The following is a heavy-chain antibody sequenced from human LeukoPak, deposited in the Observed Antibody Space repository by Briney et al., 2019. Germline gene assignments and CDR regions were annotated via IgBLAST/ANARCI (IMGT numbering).Heavy chain of an antibody. D-gene: IGHD3-22*01. CDR1: GGTFSSRA. V-gene: IGHV1-69*13. CDR2: IIPIFGTA. Sequence: ASVKVSCKASGGTFSSRAISWVRQAPGQGLEWMGGIIPIFGTANYAQKFQGRVTITADESTSTAYMELSSLRSEDTAVYYCARDQGYYYDINWFDPWGQGTLVTVSS. CDR3: ARDQGYYYDINWFDP. J-gene: IGHJ5*02.